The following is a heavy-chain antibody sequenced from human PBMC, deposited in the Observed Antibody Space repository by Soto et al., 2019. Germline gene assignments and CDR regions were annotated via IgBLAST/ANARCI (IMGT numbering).Heavy chain of an antibody. CDR2: ISYDGNNK. D-gene: IGHD1-1*01. V-gene: IGHV3-30*18. CDR3: AKSVYNWNDGFFDY. Sequence: PGGSLRLSCAASGFTFSSYGLHWVRQAPGKGLEWAAVISYDGNNKYYADSVKGRFTISRDNSKNTLYLQMNSLRAEDTAVYYCAKSVYNWNDGFFDYWGQGTLVTVSS. CDR1: GFTFSSYG. J-gene: IGHJ4*02.